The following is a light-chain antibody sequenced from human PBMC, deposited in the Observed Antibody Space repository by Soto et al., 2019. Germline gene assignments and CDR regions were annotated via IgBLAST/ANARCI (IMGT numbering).Light chain of an antibody. J-gene: IGLJ3*02. CDR3: QSYDNSLSGSRV. CDR2: GTN. V-gene: IGLV1-40*01. Sequence: QSVLTQPHSVSGAPGQRVTISCTGSRSNIGAGYDVHWYQQLPGTAPKLLIYGTNNRPSGVPDRFSGSKSGMSASLAITGLQAADEANYYCQSYDNSLSGSRVFGGWTKLTVL. CDR1: RSNIGAGYD.